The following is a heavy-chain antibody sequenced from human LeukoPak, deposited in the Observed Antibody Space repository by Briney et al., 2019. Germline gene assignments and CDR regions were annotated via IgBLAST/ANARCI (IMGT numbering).Heavy chain of an antibody. CDR3: ARTDGSGNYDC. CDR2: IYYSGTT. V-gene: IGHV4-39*01. Sequence: PSETLSLICTVSGGSISSSSYYWGWIRQPPGKGLEWIGSIYYSGTTYYNPSLKSRVTISVDTSKNQFSLKLSSVTAADTAVYYCARTDGSGNYDCWGHGTLVTVSS. CDR1: GGSISSSSYY. J-gene: IGHJ4*01. D-gene: IGHD3-22*01.